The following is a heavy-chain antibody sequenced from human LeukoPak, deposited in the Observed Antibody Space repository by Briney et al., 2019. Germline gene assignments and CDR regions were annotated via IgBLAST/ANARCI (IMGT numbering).Heavy chain of an antibody. CDR2: IYAGGNT. CDR3: AREHKDYDGDGYYYGY. V-gene: IGHV4-4*07. D-gene: IGHD3-22*01. CDR1: GCTVRSYY. J-gene: IGHJ4*02. Sequence: PSETLSLTCTVSGCTVRSYYWSWIRQPAGKGLEWIGRIYAGGNTDHNPSLKSRVTMSVDSSKNQFFLRLSSVTAADTAVYYCAREHKDYDGDGYYYGYWGRGTLVTVSS.